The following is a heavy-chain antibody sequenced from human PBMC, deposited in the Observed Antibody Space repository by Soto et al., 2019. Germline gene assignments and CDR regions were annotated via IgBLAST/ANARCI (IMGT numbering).Heavy chain of an antibody. Sequence: QVQLQESGPGLVKPSETLSLTCTVSGGSIKDYYWSWIRQPPGKGLEWIGYIYYTGSTKYNPSLESRVTISVDTSKNQFSLKLSSVTAADTAVYYCARDAEESWLANWGQGALVTVSS. CDR2: IYYTGST. J-gene: IGHJ4*02. CDR1: GGSIKDYY. V-gene: IGHV4-59*01. CDR3: ARDAEESWLAN. D-gene: IGHD6-19*01.